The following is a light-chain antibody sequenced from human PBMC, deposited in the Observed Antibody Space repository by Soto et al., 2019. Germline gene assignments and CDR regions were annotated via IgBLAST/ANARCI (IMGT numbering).Light chain of an antibody. J-gene: IGLJ1*01. CDR1: SSDVGGYNF. Sequence: QSALTQPASVSGSPGQSITISCTGTSSDVGGYNFVSWYQQHPGKVPKLMIFDVNRRPSGVSDRFSGSKSGNTASLTISGLQAEDEGDYFCCSYTSSSTHVFGSGTKVTVL. CDR2: DVN. CDR3: CSYTSSSTHV. V-gene: IGLV2-14*03.